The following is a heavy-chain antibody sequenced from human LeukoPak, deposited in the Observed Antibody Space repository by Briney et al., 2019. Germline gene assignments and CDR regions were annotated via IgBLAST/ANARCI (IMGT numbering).Heavy chain of an antibody. CDR1: GFTFSSYG. J-gene: IGHJ4*02. CDR3: AKEKGWELLRSYIDF. CDR2: ISFDGTNT. D-gene: IGHD1-26*01. Sequence: GGSLRLSCETSGFTFSSYGMHWVRQAPGKGLQWVAVISFDGTNTVYLDSVKGRFTISRDNSKNTLYLQMNSLTSEDTATYYCAKEKGWELLRSYIDFWGQGTLVTVYS. V-gene: IGHV3-30*18.